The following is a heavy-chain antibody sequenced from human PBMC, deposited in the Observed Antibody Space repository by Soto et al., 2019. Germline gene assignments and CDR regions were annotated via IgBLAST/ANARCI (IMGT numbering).Heavy chain of an antibody. D-gene: IGHD3-10*01. CDR3: ARGLNSFGTLYSYYYGMDV. V-gene: IGHV4-59*12. Sequence: SETLSITCTVSGGSISSYYWSWIRQPPGKGLEWIGYIYYSGSTNYNPSLKSRVTISVDTSKNQFSLKLSSVTAADTAVYYCARGLNSFGTLYSYYYGMDVCDQGTTVTVSS. CDR1: GGSISSYY. J-gene: IGHJ6*02. CDR2: IYYSGST.